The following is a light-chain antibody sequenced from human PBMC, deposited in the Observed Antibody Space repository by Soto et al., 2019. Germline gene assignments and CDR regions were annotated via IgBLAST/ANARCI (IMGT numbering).Light chain of an antibody. CDR3: QQRSNWPRIT. Sequence: EIVLTQSPATLSLSPGERATLSCRASQSVSSYLAWYQQKPGQAPRLLIYDASNRATGIPARFSGSGSGTDFTLTISSLDPEDSAVYYCQQRSNWPRITFGPGTKVDI. CDR2: DAS. V-gene: IGKV3-11*01. J-gene: IGKJ3*01. CDR1: QSVSSY.